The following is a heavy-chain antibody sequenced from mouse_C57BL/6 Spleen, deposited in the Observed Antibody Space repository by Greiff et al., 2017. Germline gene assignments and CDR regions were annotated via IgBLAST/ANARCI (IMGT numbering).Heavy chain of an antibody. V-gene: IGHV1-61*01. CDR1: GYTFTSYW. CDR3: ARSGAYYFDY. J-gene: IGHJ2*01. CDR2: IYPSDSET. D-gene: IGHD4-1*01. Sequence: VQLQQPGAELVRPGSSVKLSCKASGYTFTSYWMDWVKQRPGQGLEWIGNIYPSDSETHYNQKFKDKATLTVDKSSSTAYMQLSSLTSEDSAVYDCARSGAYYFDYWGQGTTLTVSS.